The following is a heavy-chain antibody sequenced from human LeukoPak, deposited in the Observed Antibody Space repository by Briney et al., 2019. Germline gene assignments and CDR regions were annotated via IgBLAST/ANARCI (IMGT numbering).Heavy chain of an antibody. V-gene: IGHV3-23*01. J-gene: IGHJ4*02. D-gene: IGHD2-21*02. CDR2: ISGSGGST. Sequence: GGSLRLSCAASGFTFSSYAMSWVRQAPGKGLEWVSAISGSGGSTYYADSVKGRFTISRDNSKNTLYLQMNSLRAEDTAVYYCAKGKAVVTAIFPVDYWGQGTLVTVSS. CDR1: GFTFSSYA. CDR3: AKGKAVVTAIFPVDY.